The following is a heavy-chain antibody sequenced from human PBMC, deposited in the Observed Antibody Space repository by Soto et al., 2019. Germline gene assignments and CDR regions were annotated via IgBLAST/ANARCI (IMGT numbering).Heavy chain of an antibody. Sequence: ASVKVSCKASGYTFTSYDINWVRQATGQGLEWMGWMNPNSGNTGYAQKFQGRVTMTRNTSISTAYMELSSLRSEDTAVYYCARAEGEGIAAAGIYFDYWGQGTLVTVSS. V-gene: IGHV1-8*01. CDR1: GYTFTSYD. J-gene: IGHJ4*02. CDR2: MNPNSGNT. D-gene: IGHD6-13*01. CDR3: ARAEGEGIAAAGIYFDY.